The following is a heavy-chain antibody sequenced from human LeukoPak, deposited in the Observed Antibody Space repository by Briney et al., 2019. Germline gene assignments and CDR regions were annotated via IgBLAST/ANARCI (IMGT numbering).Heavy chain of an antibody. CDR1: GFTFTAYG. CDR3: AGGEPYVY. J-gene: IGHJ4*02. Sequence: GGSLRLSCAASGFTFTAYGMHWVRQAPGKGLEWVAIIWYDGSNKYYADSVRGRFTISRDNSKNTLYLQMNSLRVEDTAMYYCAGGEPYVYWGQGTLVTVSS. CDR2: IWYDGSNK. V-gene: IGHV3-33*01. D-gene: IGHD1-14*01.